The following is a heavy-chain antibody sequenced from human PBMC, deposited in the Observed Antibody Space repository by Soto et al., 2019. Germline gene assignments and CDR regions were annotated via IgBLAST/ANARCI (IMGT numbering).Heavy chain of an antibody. V-gene: IGHV1-69*06. CDR1: GGTFSSYA. Sequence: SVKVSCKASGGTFSSYAISWVRQAPGQGLEWMGGIIPIFGTANYAQKFQGRVTITADTSTSTAYMELSSLRSEDTAVYYCASTPGDKYCTNGVCWGWFDPWGQGTLVTVSS. CDR2: IIPIFGTA. J-gene: IGHJ5*02. D-gene: IGHD2-8*01. CDR3: ASTPGDKYCTNGVCWGWFDP.